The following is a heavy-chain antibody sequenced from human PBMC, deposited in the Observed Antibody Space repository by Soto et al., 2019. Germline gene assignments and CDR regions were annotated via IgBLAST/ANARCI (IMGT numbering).Heavy chain of an antibody. J-gene: IGHJ6*02. V-gene: IGHV4-34*01. D-gene: IGHD2-2*01. CDR1: GGSFSGYY. Sequence: QVQLQQWGAGLLKPSETLSLTCAVYGGSFSGYYWSWIRQPPGKGLEWIGEINNSGSTNYNPSLKRRVTISVDTSKNQFSLKLSSVTAADTAVYYCARVAVVVPAASFYYYYGMDVWGQGTTVTVSS. CDR3: ARVAVVVPAASFYYYYGMDV. CDR2: INNSGST.